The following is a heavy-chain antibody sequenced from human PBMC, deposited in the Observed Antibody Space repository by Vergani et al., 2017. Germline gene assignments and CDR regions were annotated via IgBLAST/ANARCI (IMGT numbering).Heavy chain of an antibody. V-gene: IGHV1-69*11. J-gene: IGHJ4*02. Sequence: QVQLVQSGAEVKKPGSSVKVSCKASGGTFSSYALNWVRQAPGQGLEWMGSIIPSLATTIYAQKFQGRVTITADESTGTAYMELSSLKSEDXAVFYCARATCSGGSCYRGFEYWGQGSLITVSS. CDR1: GGTFSSYA. D-gene: IGHD2-15*01. CDR3: ARATCSGGSCYRGFEY. CDR2: IIPSLATT.